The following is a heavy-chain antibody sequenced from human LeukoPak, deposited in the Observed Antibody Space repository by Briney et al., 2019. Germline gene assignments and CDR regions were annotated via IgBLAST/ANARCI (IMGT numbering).Heavy chain of an antibody. CDR3: ARESTTGTTVGYYGMDV. Sequence: PSETLSLTCTVSGGSISSYYWSWIRQPPGKGLEWIGYIYYSGSTNYNPSLKSRVTISVDTSKNQFSLKLSSVTAADTAVYYCARESTTGTTVGYYGMDVWGKGTTVTVSS. CDR1: GGSISSYY. J-gene: IGHJ6*04. V-gene: IGHV4-59*12. CDR2: IYYSGST. D-gene: IGHD1-1*01.